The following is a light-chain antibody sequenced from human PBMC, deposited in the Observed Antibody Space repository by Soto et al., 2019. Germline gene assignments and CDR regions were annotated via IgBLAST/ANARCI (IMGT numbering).Light chain of an antibody. Sequence: QSALTQPDSVSVSPGQSITISCTGTSSDVGGYNYVSWYQQHPGKDPKLMIFDVSNRPSGVSNRFSGSKSGNTASLTISGLQSDDEADYYCSSYTTTSKYVFGTGNKVTVL. CDR1: SSDVGGYNY. CDR3: SSYTTTSKYV. J-gene: IGLJ1*01. V-gene: IGLV2-14*01. CDR2: DVS.